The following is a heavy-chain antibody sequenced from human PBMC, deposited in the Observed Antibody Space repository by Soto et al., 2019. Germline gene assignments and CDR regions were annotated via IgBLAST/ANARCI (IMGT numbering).Heavy chain of an antibody. CDR2: IYYSGST. V-gene: IGHV4-59*01. Sequence: PSETLSLTCTVSGGSISSYYWSWIRQPPGKGLEWIGYIYYSGSTNYNPSLKSRVTISVDTSKNQFSLKLSSVTAADTAVYYCARGEDWFDPWGQGTLVTVSS. CDR1: GGSISSYY. CDR3: ARGEDWFDP. J-gene: IGHJ5*02.